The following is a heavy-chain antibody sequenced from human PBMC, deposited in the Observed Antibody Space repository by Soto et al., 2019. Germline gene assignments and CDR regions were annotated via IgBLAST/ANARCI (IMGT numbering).Heavy chain of an antibody. CDR2: IGTAGDT. D-gene: IGHD5-18*01. CDR3: ARGLGGGYSYGVNYYGMDV. CDR1: GFTFSSYD. J-gene: IGHJ6*02. V-gene: IGHV3-13*04. Sequence: PGGSLRLSCAASGFTFSSYDMHWVRQATGKGLEWVSAIGTAGDTYYPGSVKGRFTISRENAKNSLYLQMNSLRAGDTAVYYCARGLGGGYSYGVNYYGMDVWGQGTTVTVSS.